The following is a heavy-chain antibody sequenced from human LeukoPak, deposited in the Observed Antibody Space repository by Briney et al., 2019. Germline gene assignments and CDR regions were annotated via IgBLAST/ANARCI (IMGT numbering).Heavy chain of an antibody. CDR2: ISSSSSYI. D-gene: IGHD3-3*01. V-gene: IGHV3-21*01. Sequence: PGGSLRLSCAASGFTFSSYSMSWVRQAPGKGLEWVSSISSSSSYIYYADSVKGRFTISRDNAKNSLYLQMNSLRAEDTAVYYCARDPIYGVVTANYFDYWGQGTLVTVSS. CDR3: ARDPIYGVVTANYFDY. CDR1: GFTFSSYS. J-gene: IGHJ4*02.